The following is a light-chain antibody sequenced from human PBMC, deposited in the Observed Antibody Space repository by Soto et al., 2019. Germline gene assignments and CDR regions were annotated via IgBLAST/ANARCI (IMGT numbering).Light chain of an antibody. CDR3: QQYDNLLWT. V-gene: IGKV1-33*01. Sequence: IQMTQSPSSLSACVGDRVTITCQASQDISNYLNWYQQKPGKAPKLLIYDASNLETGVPSRFSGSGSGTDFTFTISSLQPEDIVTYYCQQYDNLLWTFGQGTKADIK. J-gene: IGKJ1*01. CDR1: QDISNY. CDR2: DAS.